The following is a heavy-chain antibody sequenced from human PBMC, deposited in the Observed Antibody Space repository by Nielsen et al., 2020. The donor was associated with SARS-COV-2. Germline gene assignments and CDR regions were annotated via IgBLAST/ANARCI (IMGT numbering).Heavy chain of an antibody. CDR3: ARDIGIAAADNGDY. Sequence: GESLKISCAASGFTFSSYWMHWVRQAPGKGLEWVAVISYDGSNKYYADSVKGRFTISRDNSKNTLYLQMNSLRAEDTAVYYCARDIGIAAADNGDYWGQGTLVTVSS. J-gene: IGHJ4*02. D-gene: IGHD6-13*01. V-gene: IGHV3-30*03. CDR1: GFTFSSYW. CDR2: ISYDGSNK.